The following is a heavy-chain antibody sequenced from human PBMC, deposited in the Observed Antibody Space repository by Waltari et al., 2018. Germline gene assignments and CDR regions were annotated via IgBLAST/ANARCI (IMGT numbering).Heavy chain of an antibody. CDR1: GGSISSYY. CDR2: IYYSGST. D-gene: IGHD2-15*01. J-gene: IGHJ5*02. Sequence: QVQLQESGPGLVKPLETLSLTCTVSGGSISSYYWSWIRQPPGKGLEWIGYIYYSGSTNYNPSLKSRVTISVDTSKNQFSLKLSSVTAADTAVYYCAGSPANWFDPWGQGTLVTVSS. V-gene: IGHV4-59*01. CDR3: AGSPANWFDP.